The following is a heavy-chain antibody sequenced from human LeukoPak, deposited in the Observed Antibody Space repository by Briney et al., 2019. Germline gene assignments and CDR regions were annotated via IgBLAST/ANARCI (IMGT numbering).Heavy chain of an antibody. V-gene: IGHV3-33*06. CDR1: GFTFSSYG. CDR2: IWYDGSNT. D-gene: IGHD1-26*01. CDR3: AKDRTVGASYWYFDL. Sequence: GGSLRLSCAASGFTFSSYGMHWVRQAPGKGLEWVAVIWYDGSNTYYADSVKGRFTISRDSSKNTLFLHMNTLRAEDTAIYYCAKDRTVGASYWYFDLWGRGTLVTVSS. J-gene: IGHJ2*01.